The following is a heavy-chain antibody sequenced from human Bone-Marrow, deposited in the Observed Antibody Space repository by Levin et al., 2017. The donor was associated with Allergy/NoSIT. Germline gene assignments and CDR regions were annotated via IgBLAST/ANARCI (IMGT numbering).Heavy chain of an antibody. CDR3: ARVRRLTYDPCDY. CDR1: GYTFTSYS. D-gene: IGHD2-8*01. V-gene: IGHV1-3*01. Sequence: PGESLKISCKASGYTFTSYSIHWVRQAPGQGLEWMGWINAANGNTKSAQKFQGRVTLSRDTSANTAYMELRSLKSEDTAMYYCARVRRLTYDPCDYWGQGTLVTVSS. J-gene: IGHJ4*02. CDR2: INAANGNT.